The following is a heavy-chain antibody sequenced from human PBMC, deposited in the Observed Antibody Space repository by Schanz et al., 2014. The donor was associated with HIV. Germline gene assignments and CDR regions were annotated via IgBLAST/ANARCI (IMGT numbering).Heavy chain of an antibody. D-gene: IGHD3-16*01. J-gene: IGHJ4*02. CDR1: GFTFDDYA. V-gene: IGHV3-9*01. Sequence: EVQLVESGGDLVQPGRSLRLSCAASGFTFDDYAMHWVRQVPGKGLEWVSRINSDGSSTTYADYVKGRFTTSRDSSKNTLYLQMNSLRVEDTAVYYCANSDRITFGGAIDCWGQGTLVTVSS. CDR3: ANSDRITFGGAIDC. CDR2: INSDGSST.